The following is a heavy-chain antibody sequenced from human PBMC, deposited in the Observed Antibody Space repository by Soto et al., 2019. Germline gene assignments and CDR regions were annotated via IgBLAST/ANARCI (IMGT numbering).Heavy chain of an antibody. CDR2: ISYDGSNK. J-gene: IGHJ4*02. V-gene: IGHV3-30*04. CDR1: GFTFSSYA. D-gene: IGHD6-25*01. CDR3: ARVSEPRAGSFDY. Sequence: GGSLRLSCAASGFTFSSYAMHWVRQAPGKGLEWVAVISYDGSNKYYADSVKGRFTISRDNSKNTLYLQMNSLRAEDTAVYYCARVSEPRAGSFDYWGQGTLVTVSS.